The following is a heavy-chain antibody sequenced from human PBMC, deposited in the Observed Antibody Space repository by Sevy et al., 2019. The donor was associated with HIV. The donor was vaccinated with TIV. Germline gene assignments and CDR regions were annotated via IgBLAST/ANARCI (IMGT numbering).Heavy chain of an antibody. CDR2: IYYSGST. CDR3: ARQYYDILTGFLPSNY. CDR1: GGSISSSSYY. J-gene: IGHJ4*02. Sequence: SETLSLTCTVSGGSISSSSYYWGWIRQPPGKGLEWIGSIYYSGSTYYNPSLKSRVTISIDTSKNLFSLNLSSVTAADTAFYYCARQYYDILTGFLPSNYWGQGTLVTVSS. D-gene: IGHD3-9*01. V-gene: IGHV4-39*01.